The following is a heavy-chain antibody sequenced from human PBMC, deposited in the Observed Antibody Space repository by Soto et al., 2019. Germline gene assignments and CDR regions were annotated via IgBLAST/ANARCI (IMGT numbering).Heavy chain of an antibody. D-gene: IGHD6-13*01. V-gene: IGHV3-72*01. Sequence: GSLRLSCAVSGFTFSDYIMDWVRQAPGKGLEWVGRTRNKANGYTTEYAASVKGRFSVSRDEPKNSFFLQMNSLKTEDTAVYYCVATATGSCFDYWGQGTMVTVSS. CDR2: TRNKANGYTT. J-gene: IGHJ4*02. CDR3: VATATGSCFDY. CDR1: GFTFSDYI.